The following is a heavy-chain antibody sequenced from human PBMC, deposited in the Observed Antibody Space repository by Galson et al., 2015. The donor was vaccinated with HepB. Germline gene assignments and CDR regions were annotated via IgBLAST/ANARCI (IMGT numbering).Heavy chain of an antibody. CDR2: IKSKTDGGTT. J-gene: IGHJ4*02. CDR3: TTDYLRGSTERWDY. D-gene: IGHD5-24*01. V-gene: IGHV3-15*01. CDR1: GFTFSNAW. Sequence: SLRLSCAASGFTFSNAWMSWVRQAPGKGLEWVGRIKSKTDGGTTDYAAPVKGRFTISRDDSKNTLYLQMNSLKTEDTAVYYCTTDYLRGSTERWDYWGQGTLVTVSS.